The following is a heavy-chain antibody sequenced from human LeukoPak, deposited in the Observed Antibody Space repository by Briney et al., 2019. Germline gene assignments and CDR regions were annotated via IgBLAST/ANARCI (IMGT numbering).Heavy chain of an antibody. Sequence: KTGGSLRLSCAASGFTFSSYAMSWVRQAPGKGLEWVSAISGSGGSTYHADSVKGRFTISRDNSKNTLYLQMNSLRAEDTAVYYCRGYCSGGSCYSSWFDPWGQGTLVTVSS. D-gene: IGHD2-15*01. J-gene: IGHJ5*02. CDR2: ISGSGGST. CDR3: RGYCSGGSCYSSWFDP. V-gene: IGHV3-23*01. CDR1: GFTFSSYA.